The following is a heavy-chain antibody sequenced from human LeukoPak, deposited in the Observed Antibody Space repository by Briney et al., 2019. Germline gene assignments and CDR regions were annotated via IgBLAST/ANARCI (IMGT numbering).Heavy chain of an antibody. Sequence: GGSLRLSCAASGFTFSSYAMNWARQAPGKGLEWVSAINCSGASTYYADSVKGRFTISRNNSKNTLYLQMNSLRAEDTAIYYCAKAALRYQLLSSLDYWGQGTLVTVSS. D-gene: IGHD2-2*01. V-gene: IGHV3-23*01. CDR3: AKAALRYQLLSSLDY. J-gene: IGHJ4*02. CDR2: INCSGAST. CDR1: GFTFSSYA.